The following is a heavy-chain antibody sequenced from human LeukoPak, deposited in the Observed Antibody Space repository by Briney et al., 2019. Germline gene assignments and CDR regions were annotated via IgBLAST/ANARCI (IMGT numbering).Heavy chain of an antibody. CDR1: GGSFSGYY. CDR2: INHSGST. CDR3: ARLSGYWFDP. V-gene: IGHV4-34*01. J-gene: IGHJ5*02. Sequence: SETLSLTCAVYGGSFSGYYWSWIRQPPGKGLEWIGEINHSGSTNYNPSLKSRVTISVDTSKNQFSLKLSSVTAADTAVYYCARLSGYWFDPWGQGTLVTVSS. D-gene: IGHD3-3*02.